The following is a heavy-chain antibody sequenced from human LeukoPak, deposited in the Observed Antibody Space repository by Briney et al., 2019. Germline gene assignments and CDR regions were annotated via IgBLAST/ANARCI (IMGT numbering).Heavy chain of an antibody. V-gene: IGHV1-8*01. Sequence: ASVKVSCKASGCDFTSFDVNWVRQAPGRGLEWMGWVNPSSGNSGYAQRFQGRVTMTRNTSINTAYMELINLQSDDTAVYYCARGTPYCRSASCYNYWGQGSLVTVSS. CDR1: GCDFTSFD. D-gene: IGHD2-2*02. CDR3: ARGTPYCRSASCYNY. CDR2: VNPSSGNS. J-gene: IGHJ4*02.